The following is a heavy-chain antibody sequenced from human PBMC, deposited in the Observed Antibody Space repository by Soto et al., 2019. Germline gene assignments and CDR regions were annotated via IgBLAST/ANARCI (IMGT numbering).Heavy chain of an antibody. V-gene: IGHV3-74*01. CDR3: ARGMQGSRYFDL. Sequence: EVQLVESGGGLVQPGGSLRLSCTASGFIFSSYWMHWVRQAPGKGLVWVSRVTNGESSTSYADSVKGRFTVSRDNARNTLYLQMDSLRVEDTAVYYWARGMQGSRYFDLWGRGTLVTVSS. CDR1: GFIFSSYW. J-gene: IGHJ2*01. CDR2: VTNGESST.